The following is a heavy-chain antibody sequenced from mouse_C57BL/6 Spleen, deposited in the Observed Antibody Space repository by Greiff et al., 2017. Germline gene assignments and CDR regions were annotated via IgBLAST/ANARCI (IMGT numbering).Heavy chain of an antibody. D-gene: IGHD1-1*01. CDR1: GFTFSSYT. CDR3: ARHGDYYGSSYFDY. V-gene: IGHV5-9*01. CDR2: ISGGGGNT. Sequence: EVNLVESGGGLVKPGGSLKLSCAASGFTFSSYTMSWVRQTPEKRLEWVATISGGGGNTYYPDSVKGRFTISRDNAKNTLYLQMSSLRSEDTALYYCARHGDYYGSSYFDYWGQGTTLTVSS. J-gene: IGHJ2*01.